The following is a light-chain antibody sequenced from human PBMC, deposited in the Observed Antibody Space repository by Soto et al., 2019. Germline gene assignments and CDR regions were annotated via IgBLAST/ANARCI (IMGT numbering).Light chain of an antibody. CDR1: SSDVGSYNL. V-gene: IGLV2-14*02. CDR2: EGS. Sequence: QSALTQPASVSGSPGQSITISCTGTSSDVGSYNLVSWYQQHPGKAPKLMIYEGSKRPSGVSNRFSGSKSGNTASLTVSGLQADDEAHYYCSSYAGSNNFVFGTGTKLTVL. CDR3: SSYAGSNNFV. J-gene: IGLJ1*01.